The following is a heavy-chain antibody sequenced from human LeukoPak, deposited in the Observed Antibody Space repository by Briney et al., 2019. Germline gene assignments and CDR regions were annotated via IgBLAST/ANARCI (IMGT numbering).Heavy chain of an antibody. CDR2: INPNSGGT. J-gene: IGHJ3*02. Sequence: ASVKVSCKASGYTFTGYYMHWVRQAPGQGLEWMGWINPNSGGTNYAQKFQGRVTMTRDTSISTAYMELSRLRSDDTAVYYCARDMGFDYDFWSGYYTGAFDIWGQGTMVTVSS. V-gene: IGHV1-2*02. CDR1: GYTFTGYY. D-gene: IGHD3-3*01. CDR3: ARDMGFDYDFWSGYYTGAFDI.